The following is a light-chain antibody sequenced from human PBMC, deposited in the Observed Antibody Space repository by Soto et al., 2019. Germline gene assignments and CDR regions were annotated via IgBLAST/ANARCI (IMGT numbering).Light chain of an antibody. J-gene: IGLJ1*01. Sequence: QSVLTQPASVSGSPGQSITISCTRTSSDVGGYNFVSWYQHHPGKAPKLIIYDVTNRPSGISNRFSGSKSGNTASLTISGLQAEDEADYYCTSYTSSITYVFGTGTKATVL. CDR3: TSYTSSITYV. CDR1: SSDVGGYNF. V-gene: IGLV2-14*03. CDR2: DVT.